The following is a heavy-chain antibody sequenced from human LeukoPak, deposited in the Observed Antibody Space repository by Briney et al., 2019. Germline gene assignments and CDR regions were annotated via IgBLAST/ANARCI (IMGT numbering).Heavy chain of an antibody. J-gene: IGHJ4*02. Sequence: PSETLSLTCTVSGFSISSSSYYWGWIRQPPGKGLEWNGSIYYIGSTYYNPSLKTRITISVDTSKNQFSLKLSSVTAADTAVYYCARDWGRGEDYWGQGTLVTVSS. CDR2: IYYIGST. D-gene: IGHD3-16*01. CDR1: GFSISSSSYY. CDR3: ARDWGRGEDY. V-gene: IGHV4-39*07.